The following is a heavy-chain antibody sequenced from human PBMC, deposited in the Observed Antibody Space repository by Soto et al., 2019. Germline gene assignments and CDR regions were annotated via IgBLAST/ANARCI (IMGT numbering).Heavy chain of an antibody. J-gene: IGHJ6*02. CDR1: GGSIRSSGYY. Sequence: SETLSLTCTVSGGSIRSSGYYWSWVRQNPRRGLEWIGNIYYSGNTYYNPSLKSRLTISVDTSKNQFSLNLSSVTAADTAVYYCARDRIMATAGTARHYFGLDVWGQGTTVTVSS. D-gene: IGHD5-12*01. V-gene: IGHV4-31*03. CDR3: ARDRIMATAGTARHYFGLDV. CDR2: IYYSGNT.